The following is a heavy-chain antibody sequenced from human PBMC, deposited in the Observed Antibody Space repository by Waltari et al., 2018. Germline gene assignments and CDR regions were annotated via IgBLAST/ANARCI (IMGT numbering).Heavy chain of an antibody. CDR2: SVGGSGNT. J-gene: IGHJ4*02. V-gene: IGHV1-58*02. D-gene: IGHD3-3*01. CDR3: ARRKALYPLEWLSEPPDY. CDR1: GFTFTSSA. Sequence: QMQLVQSGPEVKKPGTSVKVSCKASGFTFTSSAMQWVRQARGQRLEWIGWSVGGSGNTNYAQKFQERVTITRDMSTSTAYMELNSLRAEDTAVYYCARRKALYPLEWLSEPPDYWGQGTLVTVSS.